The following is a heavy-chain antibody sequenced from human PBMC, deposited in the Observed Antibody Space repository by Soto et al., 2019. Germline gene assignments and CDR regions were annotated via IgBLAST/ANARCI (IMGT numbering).Heavy chain of an antibody. CDR2: IYWDDDK. Sequence: QITLNESGPTLVKPTQTLTLTCTFSGFSLSTRDVGVGWIRQPPGKALEWLGVIYWDDDKSYSPSLKSRLTNSKDTSKNQVVLRMTKMDPVDSATYYCAHCRGGVASFWGQGTLVTVSS. D-gene: IGHD3-16*01. V-gene: IGHV2-5*02. CDR3: AHCRGGVASF. CDR1: GFSLSTRDVG. J-gene: IGHJ4*02.